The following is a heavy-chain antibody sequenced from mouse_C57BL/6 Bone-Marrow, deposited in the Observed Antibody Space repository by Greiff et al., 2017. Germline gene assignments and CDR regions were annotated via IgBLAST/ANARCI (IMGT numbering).Heavy chain of an antibody. V-gene: IGHV1-9*01. Sequence: VQLQQSGAELMKPGASVKFSCKATGYTFTGYWIEWVKQRPGHGLEWIGEIFPGSGSTNYNEKFKGKATFTADTSSNTAYMQLSSLTTEDSAIYSVASLYGSGLWCFNVWGTGTTVTVST. CDR2: IFPGSGST. D-gene: IGHD1-1*01. CDR1: GYTFTGYW. CDR3: ASLYGSGLWCFNV. J-gene: IGHJ1*03.